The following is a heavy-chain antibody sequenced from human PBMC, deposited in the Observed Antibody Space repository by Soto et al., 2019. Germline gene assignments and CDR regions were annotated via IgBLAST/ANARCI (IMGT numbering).Heavy chain of an antibody. CDR1: GFTFSSYA. D-gene: IGHD3-22*01. CDR2: ISYDGSNK. J-gene: IGHJ3*02. V-gene: IGHV3-30-3*01. CDR3: ARDRGYSLMFSAFDI. Sequence: GESLRLSCAASGFTFSSYAMHWVRQAPDKGLEWVAVISYDGSNKYYADSVKGRFTISRDNSKNTLYLQMNSLRAEDTAVYYCARDRGYSLMFSAFDIWGQGTMVTVSS.